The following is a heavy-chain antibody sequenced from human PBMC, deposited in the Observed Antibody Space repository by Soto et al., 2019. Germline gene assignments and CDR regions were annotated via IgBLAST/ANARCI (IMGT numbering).Heavy chain of an antibody. V-gene: IGHV1-69*13. Sequence: SVKVSCKASGGTFSSYAISWVRQAPGQGLEWMGGIIPIFGTANYAQKFQGRVTITADESTSTAYMELSSLRSEDTAVYYCARDNYGDYDSSGYYYWFDPWGQGTLVTVSS. CDR1: GGTFSSYA. D-gene: IGHD3-22*01. CDR2: IIPIFGTA. J-gene: IGHJ5*02. CDR3: ARDNYGDYDSSGYYYWFDP.